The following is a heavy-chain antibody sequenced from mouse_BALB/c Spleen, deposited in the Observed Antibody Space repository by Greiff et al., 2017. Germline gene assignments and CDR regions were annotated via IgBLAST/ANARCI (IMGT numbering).Heavy chain of an antibody. D-gene: IGHD3-3*01. V-gene: IGHV3-5*02. Sequence: VQLQQSGPGLVKPSQTVSLTCTVTGISITTGNYRWSWIRQFPGNKLEWIGYIYYSGTITYNPSLTSRTTITRDTSKNQFFLEMNSLTAEDTATYYCAREGRRYFDVWGAGTTVTVSS. CDR3: AREGRRYFDV. CDR2: IYYSGTI. J-gene: IGHJ1*01. CDR1: GISITTGNYR.